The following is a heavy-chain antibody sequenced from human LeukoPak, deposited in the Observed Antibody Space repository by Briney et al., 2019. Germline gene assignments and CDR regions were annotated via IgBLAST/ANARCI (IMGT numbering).Heavy chain of an antibody. J-gene: IGHJ6*03. CDR1: GYTFTGYY. D-gene: IGHD3-10*01. CDR2: INPNSGGT. V-gene: IGHV1-2*02. Sequence: GASVKVSCKASGYTFTGYYMHWVRQAPGQGLEWMGWINPNSGGTNYAQKFQGRVTMTRDTSISTAYMELSRLRSDDTAVYYCARDHYYGSGSYYNPSYYYYYMDVWGKGTTVTISS. CDR3: ARDHYYGSGSYYNPSYYYYYMDV.